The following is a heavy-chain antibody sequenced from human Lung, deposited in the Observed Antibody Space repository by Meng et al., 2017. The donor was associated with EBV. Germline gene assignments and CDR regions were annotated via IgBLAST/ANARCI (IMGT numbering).Heavy chain of an antibody. D-gene: IGHD4-11*01. CDR1: GGSISSGGYY. J-gene: IGHJ4*02. Sequence: QVQIQQWGAGLLQPSETLSLPCTVSGGSISSGGYYWSWIRQHPGKGLEWIGYIYYSGSTYYNPSLKSRVTISVDTSKNQFSLKLSSVTAADTAVYYCAATVNDGYFDYWGQGTLVTVSS. CDR2: IYYSGST. V-gene: IGHV4-31*03. CDR3: AATVNDGYFDY.